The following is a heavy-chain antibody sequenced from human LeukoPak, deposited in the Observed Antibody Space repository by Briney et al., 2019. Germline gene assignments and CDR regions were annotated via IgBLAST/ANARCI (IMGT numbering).Heavy chain of an antibody. CDR3: ARRSSYSYFQH. CDR1: GGSFSGYY. V-gene: IGHV4-34*01. D-gene: IGHD3-3*01. Sequence: SETLSLTCAVYGGSFSGYYWSWIRQPPGKGLEWIGEINHSGSTNYNPSLKSRVTISVDTSKNQFSLKLGSVTAADTAVYYCARRSSYSYFQHWGQGTLVTVSS. CDR2: INHSGST. J-gene: IGHJ1*01.